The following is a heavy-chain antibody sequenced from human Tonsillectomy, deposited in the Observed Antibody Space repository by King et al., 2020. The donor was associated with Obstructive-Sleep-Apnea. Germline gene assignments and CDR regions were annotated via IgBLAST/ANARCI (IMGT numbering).Heavy chain of an antibody. Sequence: VQLVESGGGLVQPGGSLRLSCAASGFTFSYYWMSWVRQAPGKGLEWVATIKQDGSEKTYVDPVKGRFTISRDNDRDSLFLQTDSLRAEDTAVYYCAGGLDDSTGYYVLDFWGRGTLVTVSS. D-gene: IGHD3-22*01. CDR1: GFTFSYYW. CDR3: AGGLDDSTGYYVLDF. J-gene: IGHJ4*02. CDR2: IKQDGSEK. V-gene: IGHV3-7*01.